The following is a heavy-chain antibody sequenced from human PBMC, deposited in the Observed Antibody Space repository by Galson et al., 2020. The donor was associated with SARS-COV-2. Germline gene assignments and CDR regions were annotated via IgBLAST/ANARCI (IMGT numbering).Heavy chain of an antibody. CDR1: RGSVNRDNYY. CDR2: VYYTGTT. CDR3: ARDMGVSTIGIDH. D-gene: IGHD5-12*01. Sequence: SETLSLTCTVSRGSVNRDNYYWGWIRQPPGKGLQWIGSVYYTGTTYYNPYFKSRVSISVDTSKKQFSLRLSSVTAADTAVYYCARDMGVSTIGIDHWGQGILVTVSS. J-gene: IGHJ4*02. V-gene: IGHV4-39*07.